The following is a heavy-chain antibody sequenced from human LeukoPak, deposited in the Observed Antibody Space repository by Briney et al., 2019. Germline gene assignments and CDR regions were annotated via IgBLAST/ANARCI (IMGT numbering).Heavy chain of an antibody. J-gene: IGHJ3*02. V-gene: IGHV3-21*04. CDR2: ISSSSSYI. CDR1: GFTFSSYS. CDR3: AKDLAPYYEVAFDI. Sequence: GGSLRLSCAASGFTFSSYSMNWVRQAPGKVLEWVSSISSSSSYIYYADSVKGRFTISRDNAKNSLYLQMNSLRAEDTAVYYCAKDLAPYYEVAFDIWGQGTMVTVSS. D-gene: IGHD3-22*01.